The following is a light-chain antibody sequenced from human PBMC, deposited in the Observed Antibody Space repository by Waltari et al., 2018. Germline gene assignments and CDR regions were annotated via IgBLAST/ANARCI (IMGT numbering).Light chain of an antibody. CDR1: QSLLNTNGFNY. Sequence: DIVMPQSPLSLPVTPGEPAPISCRSSQSLLNTNGFNYLDWYLQRPGQSPQLLIYLGSHRAPGVPDRFSASASGTDFTLKISRVEAEDVGVYYCMQALQFPWGFGQGTKVEI. V-gene: IGKV2-28*01. CDR2: LGS. CDR3: MQALQFPWG. J-gene: IGKJ1*01.